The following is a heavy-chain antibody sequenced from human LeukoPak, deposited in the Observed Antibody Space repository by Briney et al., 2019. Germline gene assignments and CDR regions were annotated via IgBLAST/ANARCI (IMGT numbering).Heavy chain of an antibody. Sequence: GGSLRLSCAASGFTFSSYSMNWVRQAPGKGLEWVASISSSSSYIYYADSVKGRFTISRDNAKNSLYLQMNSLRAEDTAVYYWARLSAFWSGYYPSTDYWGQGTLVTVSS. CDR3: ARLSAFWSGYYPSTDY. CDR1: GFTFSSYS. V-gene: IGHV3-21*01. D-gene: IGHD3-3*01. CDR2: ISSSSSYI. J-gene: IGHJ4*02.